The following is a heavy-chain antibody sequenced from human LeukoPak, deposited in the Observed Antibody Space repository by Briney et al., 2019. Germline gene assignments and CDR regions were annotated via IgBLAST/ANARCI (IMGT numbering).Heavy chain of an antibody. Sequence: ASVKVSCKASGYTFTGYYMHWVRQAPGQGLEWMGWINPNSGGTNYAQKFQGKVTMTRDTSISTAYMELSRLTSDDTAVYYCARDRTYFGSRSASGWGQGTLVTDSS. CDR1: GYTFTGYY. D-gene: IGHD3-10*01. CDR2: INPNSGGT. CDR3: ARDRTYFGSRSASG. V-gene: IGHV1-2*02. J-gene: IGHJ4*02.